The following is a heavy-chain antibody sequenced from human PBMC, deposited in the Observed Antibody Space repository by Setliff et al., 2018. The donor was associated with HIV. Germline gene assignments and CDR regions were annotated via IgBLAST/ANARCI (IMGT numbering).Heavy chain of an antibody. CDR1: GYNFDDNS. Sequence: GASVKVSCKASGYNFDDNSINWVRQAPGQGLEWMGWISPYNGNTRYSQKFQGRVTMTTDTSTSTAYMEVRGLRSDDTAVYYCARSEGQWLRPEGALCDYWGQGTLVTVSS. D-gene: IGHD5-12*01. CDR3: ARSEGQWLRPEGALCDY. J-gene: IGHJ4*02. V-gene: IGHV1-18*01. CDR2: ISPYNGNT.